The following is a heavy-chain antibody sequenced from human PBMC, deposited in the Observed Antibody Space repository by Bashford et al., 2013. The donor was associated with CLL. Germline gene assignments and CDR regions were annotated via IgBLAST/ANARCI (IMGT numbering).Heavy chain of an antibody. V-gene: IGHV2-26*01. D-gene: IGHD5-12*01. J-gene: IGHJ4*02. Sequence: SGPTLVKPTETLTLTCTVSGFSLGNARMGVTWIRQPPGKALEWLAFIFSNDEKSYNIVLKNRVTITKDTSKKQVVLTMTNMDPVDTATYYCALASGYSTSGALLFDYWGQGTLVTVSS. CDR3: ALASGYSTSGALLFDY. CDR2: IFSNDEK. CDR1: GFSLGNARMG.